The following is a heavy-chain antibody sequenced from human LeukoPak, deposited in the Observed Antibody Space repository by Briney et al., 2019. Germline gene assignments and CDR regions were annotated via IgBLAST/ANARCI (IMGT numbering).Heavy chain of an antibody. CDR3: ARLHYSSAWGPSNFDY. CDR1: GFSLSTSGMC. D-gene: IGHD6-25*01. CDR2: IDGDDDK. J-gene: IGHJ4*02. Sequence: SGPTLVNPTQTLTLTWTFSGFSLSTSGMCINWIRQPSGKALEWLALIDGDDDKNYSTSLKTRLTISKVTSKNQVVLTMTNMDPVDTATYYCARLHYSSAWGPSNFDYWGQGILVTVSS. V-gene: IGHV2-70*13.